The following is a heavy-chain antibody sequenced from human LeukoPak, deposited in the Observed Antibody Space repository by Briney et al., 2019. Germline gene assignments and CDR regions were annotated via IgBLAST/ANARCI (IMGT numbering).Heavy chain of an antibody. CDR1: GYTFTSYG. Sequence: ASVKVCCKASGYTFTSYGISWVRQAPGQGLEWMGWISAYNGNTNYAQKLQGRVTMTTDKSTSTAYMELSSLRSEDTAVYYCAVENYDSSGHHRYFDYWGQGTLVTVSS. CDR3: AVENYDSSGHHRYFDY. V-gene: IGHV1-18*01. CDR2: ISAYNGNT. D-gene: IGHD3-22*01. J-gene: IGHJ4*02.